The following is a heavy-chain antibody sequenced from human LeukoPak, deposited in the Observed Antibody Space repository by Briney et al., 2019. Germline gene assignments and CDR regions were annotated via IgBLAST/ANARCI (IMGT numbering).Heavy chain of an antibody. Sequence: PGGSLRLSCAASGFTFSSYAMSWVRQAPGKGLEWVSAISGSGGSTYYADSVKGRFTISRDNSKNTLYLQMNSLRAEDTAVYYCAKDQIQLRNSNWFDPWGQGTLVTVSS. D-gene: IGHD5-18*01. CDR3: AKDQIQLRNSNWFDP. V-gene: IGHV3-23*01. J-gene: IGHJ5*02. CDR1: GFTFSSYA. CDR2: ISGSGGST.